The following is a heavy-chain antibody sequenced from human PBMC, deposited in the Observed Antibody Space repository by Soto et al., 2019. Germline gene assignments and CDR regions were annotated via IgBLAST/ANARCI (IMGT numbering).Heavy chain of an antibody. CDR1: GLTFSTYA. J-gene: IGHJ3*02. CDR3: ARDGTAVSFDI. V-gene: IGHV3-23*01. Sequence: DVQLLESGGGLVQSGGSLRLSCAASGLTFSTYAMSRFRQAPGKGLEWVSAISGDGGATFYADSVEGRFTISRDNSKNTLFLQMNNLRAEDTAIYYCARDGTAVSFDIWGQGTVVTVSS. D-gene: IGHD1-26*01. CDR2: ISGDGGAT.